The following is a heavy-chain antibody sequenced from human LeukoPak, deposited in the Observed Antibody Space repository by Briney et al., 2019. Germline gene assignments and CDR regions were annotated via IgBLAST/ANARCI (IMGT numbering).Heavy chain of an antibody. D-gene: IGHD6-19*01. CDR1: GFIFSSYA. J-gene: IGHJ6*02. CDR3: ARGTPSSSGWLYYGMYV. V-gene: IGHV3-23*01. Sequence: GGSLRLFCAASGFIFSSYALSWVRQAPGKGLEGVSTVSGGGDNTYYADSVKGRFTISSDSSENTLFLQMNSLRAEDTAVYYCARGTPSSSGWLYYGMYVWGQGNTVTVS. CDR2: VSGGGDNT.